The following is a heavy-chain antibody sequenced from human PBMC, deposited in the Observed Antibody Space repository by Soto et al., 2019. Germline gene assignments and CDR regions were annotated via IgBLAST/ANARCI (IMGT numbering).Heavy chain of an antibody. J-gene: IGHJ4*02. V-gene: IGHV3-7*01. Sequence: GGCLRLFCVSVGFSFSNLWIIVVRETLVGGLERVDNIKYDGSEIYNVDSVKGRLTISRDNAKNSLYLQMNSLRAEDTAVYYCARYSGSFSLDYWGQGT. CDR2: IKYDGSEI. CDR3: ARYSGSFSLDY. D-gene: IGHD3-10*01. CDR1: GFSFSNLW.